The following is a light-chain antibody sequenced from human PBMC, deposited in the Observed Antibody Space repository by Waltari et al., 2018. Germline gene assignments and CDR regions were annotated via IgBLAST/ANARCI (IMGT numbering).Light chain of an antibody. CDR1: QSLVHRDGNIH. CDR2: KVS. J-gene: IGKJ2*01. CDR3: MQGTHWPYT. V-gene: IGKV2-30*02. Sequence: VVMTQSPPSLPVTLGQPASISCKSSQSLVHRDGNIHLDWFQQRPGQSPRRLIYKVSSRDSGVPDRFSGSGSGTDFTLKISRVEAEDVGVYYCMQGTHWPYTFGQGTKLDIK.